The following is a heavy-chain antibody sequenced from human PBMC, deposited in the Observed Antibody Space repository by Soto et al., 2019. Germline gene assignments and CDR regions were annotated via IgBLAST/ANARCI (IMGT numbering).Heavy chain of an antibody. D-gene: IGHD3-10*01. CDR3: ASLIGDPVLSFDS. J-gene: IGHJ5*01. CDR2: IFYSGST. V-gene: IGHV4-59*01. Sequence: QVQLQESGPGLVKPSETLSLTCTVSGGSISSYYWSWIRQPPGKGLEWIGFIFYSGSTSYNPYLKRRVTISIDTSEYQFSLKLNSVTAADTAVYYCASLIGDPVLSFDSWGQGTLVAVSS. CDR1: GGSISSYY.